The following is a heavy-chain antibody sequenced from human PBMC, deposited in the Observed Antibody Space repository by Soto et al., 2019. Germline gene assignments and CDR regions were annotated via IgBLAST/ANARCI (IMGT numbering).Heavy chain of an antibody. V-gene: IGHV1-2*02. Sequence: GASVNVSCKSSGYTFPGHYIHWVRQAPGQGLEWVGWINPNSGGTNVAQKFQGRVTMTRDTSITTAYMELTRLRSDDTAVYYCATTPQGLYESDGGNWLDPWGQGTLVTVSS. CDR3: ATTPQGLYESDGGNWLDP. CDR2: INPNSGGT. D-gene: IGHD3-22*01. J-gene: IGHJ5*02. CDR1: GYTFPGHY.